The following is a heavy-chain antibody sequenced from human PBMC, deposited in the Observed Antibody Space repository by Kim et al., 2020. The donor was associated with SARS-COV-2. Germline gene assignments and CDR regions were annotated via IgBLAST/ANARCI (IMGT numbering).Heavy chain of an antibody. CDR3: ANLYSSGWFYYFDY. D-gene: IGHD6-19*01. Sequence: GGSLRLSCAASGFTFSSYWMSWVRQAPGKGLEWVANIKQDGSEKYYVDSVKGRFTISRDNAKNSLYLQMNSLRAEDTAVYYCANLYSSGWFYYFDYWGQGTLVTVSS. CDR1: GFTFSSYW. CDR2: IKQDGSEK. V-gene: IGHV3-7*01. J-gene: IGHJ4*02.